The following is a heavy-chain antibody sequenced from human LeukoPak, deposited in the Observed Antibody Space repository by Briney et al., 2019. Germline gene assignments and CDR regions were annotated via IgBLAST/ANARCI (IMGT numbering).Heavy chain of an antibody. J-gene: IGHJ4*02. CDR2: IVSNGGNT. V-gene: IGHV3-64*02. D-gene: IGHD3-3*01. CDR3: ARGGYYAATDI. Sequence: GGSLRLSCAASGLTFSSHAMHWVRQAPGKGLEYVSAIVSNGGNTYYADSVRGRFTISRDNSKGTVYLQVGSLRPEDTAVYYCARGGYYAATDIWGQGALVTVSS. CDR1: GLTFSSHA.